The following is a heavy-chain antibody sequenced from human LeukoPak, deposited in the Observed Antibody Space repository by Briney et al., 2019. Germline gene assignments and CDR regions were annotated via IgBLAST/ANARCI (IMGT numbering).Heavy chain of an antibody. V-gene: IGHV3-48*01. CDR3: AKEMATINYFDY. Sequence: GGSLRLSCTASGFSFSTSGMNWVRQAPGKGLQWLSYITPSGTIYYADSVKGRFTISRDNVKNSLYLQMNSLRAEDTAVYYCAKEMATINYFDYWGQGTLVTVSS. CDR2: ITPSGTI. CDR1: GFSFSTSG. J-gene: IGHJ4*02. D-gene: IGHD5-24*01.